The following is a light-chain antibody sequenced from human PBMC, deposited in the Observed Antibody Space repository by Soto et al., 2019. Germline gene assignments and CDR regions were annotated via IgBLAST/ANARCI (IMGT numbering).Light chain of an antibody. Sequence: QSVLTQPASVSGSPGQSITIACTGTNRDVGSYNLVSWYQQRPGEAPKLIISEVRNRPSGLSYRFTGSKSGNTASLTISGLQAEDEADYYCSSYTTTSTLVFGGGTKVTVL. CDR3: SSYTTTSTLV. J-gene: IGLJ3*02. CDR1: NRDVGSYNL. V-gene: IGLV2-14*01. CDR2: EVR.